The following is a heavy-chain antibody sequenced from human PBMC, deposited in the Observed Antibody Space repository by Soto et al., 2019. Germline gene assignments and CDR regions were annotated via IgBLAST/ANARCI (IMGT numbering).Heavy chain of an antibody. D-gene: IGHD3-3*01. V-gene: IGHV1-69*13. Sequence: SVKVSCKASGGTFSSYAISWVRQAPGQGLEWMGGIIPIFGTANYAQKFQGRVTMTADASTDTAYMELSSLRSEDTAVYYCATGRAITIFGVVLDYYYGMDVWGQGTTVTVSS. CDR1: GGTFSSYA. CDR2: IIPIFGTA. J-gene: IGHJ6*02. CDR3: ATGRAITIFGVVLDYYYGMDV.